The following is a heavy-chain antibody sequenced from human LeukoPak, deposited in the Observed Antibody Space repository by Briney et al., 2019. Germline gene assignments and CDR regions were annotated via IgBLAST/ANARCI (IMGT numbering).Heavy chain of an antibody. D-gene: IGHD2-15*01. CDR1: GGSISSANYY. Sequence: SETLSLTCTVSGGSISSANYYWGWVRQPPGQGLEWIVNIFCSGSTYYSPPLKSRLTISLDTSRNQFSLRLNAVTAADTAVYYCASLVGGYYYMDVWGKGTTVTVSS. V-gene: IGHV4-39*07. J-gene: IGHJ6*03. CDR3: ASLVGGYYYMDV. CDR2: IFCSGST.